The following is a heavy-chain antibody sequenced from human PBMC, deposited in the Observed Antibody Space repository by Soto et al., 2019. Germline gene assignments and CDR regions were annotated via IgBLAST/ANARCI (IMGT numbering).Heavy chain of an antibody. J-gene: IGHJ4*02. D-gene: IGHD3-9*01. Sequence: QVQLKESGAGLVKPSETLSLTCTVSGGSLSTTDHYWGWIRQSPGKGLEWIGSIYYTGTTYYNLSHCSFTIICVHTSKNQYLLKLRLRAAAAAANYYGVRQAPYVILAHPCLRDSWGQGTLVIVSS. V-gene: IGHV4-39*01. CDR3: VRQAPYVILAHPCLRDS. CDR1: GGSLSTTDHY. CDR2: IYYTGTT.